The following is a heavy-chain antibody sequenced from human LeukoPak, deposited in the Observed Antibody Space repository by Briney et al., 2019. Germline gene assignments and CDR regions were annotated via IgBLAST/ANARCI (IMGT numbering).Heavy chain of an antibody. CDR1: GFSLSAYW. V-gene: IGHV3-7*03. J-gene: IGHJ4*02. CDR3: ARDSTYSSGSRFYDRFDY. D-gene: IGHD2-15*01. CDR2: INRDGSQR. Sequence: GGSLRLSCAASGFSLSAYWMTWARQAPGKGLEWVANINRDGSQRNHVDSVKGRFTISRDNAKNSLYLQMDSLTAEDTAVYYCARDSTYSSGSRFYDRFDYWGQGTLVTVSS.